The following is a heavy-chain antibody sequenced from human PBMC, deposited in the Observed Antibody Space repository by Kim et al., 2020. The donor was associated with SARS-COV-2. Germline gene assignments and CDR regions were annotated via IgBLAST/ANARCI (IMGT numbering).Heavy chain of an antibody. CDR2: ISSSSSYI. Sequence: GGSLRLSCAASGFTFSSYSMNWVRQAPGKGLEWVSSISSSSSYIYYADSVKGRFTISRDNAKNSLYLQMNSLRAEDTAVYYCARGDPSRYYYYGMDVWGQGTTVTVSS. J-gene: IGHJ6*02. V-gene: IGHV3-21*01. CDR3: ARGDPSRYYYYGMDV. CDR1: GFTFSSYS.